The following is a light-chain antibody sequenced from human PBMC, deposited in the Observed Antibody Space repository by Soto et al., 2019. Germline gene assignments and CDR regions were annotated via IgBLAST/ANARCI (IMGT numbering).Light chain of an antibody. J-gene: IGLJ2*01. CDR1: SSDVGGYNY. Sequence: QSALTQPASVSGSPGQSITISCTGTSSDVGGYNYVSWYQQHPGKAPKLMIYDVTKRPSGVSNRFSGSKSGNTASLTISGLQAEDEAVYYCSSYRSSTEVFGGGTKLTVL. CDR3: SSYRSSTEV. V-gene: IGLV2-14*03. CDR2: DVT.